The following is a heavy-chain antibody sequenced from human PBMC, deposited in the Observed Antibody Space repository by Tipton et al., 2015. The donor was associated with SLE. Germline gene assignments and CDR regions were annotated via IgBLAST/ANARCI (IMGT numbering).Heavy chain of an antibody. CDR2: IYYSGST. CDR3: ARDHTSGSLDY. CDR1: GGSISSSSYY. Sequence: LSLTCTVSGGSISSSSYYWGWIRQPPGKGLEWIGSIYYSGSTYYNPSLKSRVTISVDTSKNQFSLKLSSVTAADTAVYYCARDHTSGSLDYWGQGTLVTVSS. D-gene: IGHD1-26*01. V-gene: IGHV4-39*07. J-gene: IGHJ4*02.